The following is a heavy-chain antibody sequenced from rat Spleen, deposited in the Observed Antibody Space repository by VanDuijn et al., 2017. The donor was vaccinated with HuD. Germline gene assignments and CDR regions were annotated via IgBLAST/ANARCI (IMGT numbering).Heavy chain of an antibody. CDR1: GFTFNNYW. Sequence: EVQLVESGGGLVQPGRSLKLSCVASGFTFNNYWMTWIRQAPGKGLEWVASITNTGGSIYYPDSVKGRFTISRDPAQNTLYLQMDSLRSEDTATYYCTRGALGHYFDYWGQGVMVTVSS. J-gene: IGHJ2*01. CDR2: ITNTGGSI. D-gene: IGHD1-5*01. V-gene: IGHV5-31*01. CDR3: TRGALGHYFDY.